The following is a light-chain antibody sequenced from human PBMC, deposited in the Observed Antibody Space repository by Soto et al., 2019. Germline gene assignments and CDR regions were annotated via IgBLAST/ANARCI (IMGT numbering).Light chain of an antibody. J-gene: IGKJ1*01. CDR1: QSIGSW. CDR3: QQYGSYSPCT. V-gene: IGKV1-5*03. CDR2: KAS. Sequence: DIQMTQSPSTLSASVGDRVTITCRASQSIGSWLAWYQQKPGKAPKLLIYKASSLESGVPSRFSCGGSGTEFTLTISSLQPDDFAGYYGQQYGSYSPCTYGQGTKVEIK.